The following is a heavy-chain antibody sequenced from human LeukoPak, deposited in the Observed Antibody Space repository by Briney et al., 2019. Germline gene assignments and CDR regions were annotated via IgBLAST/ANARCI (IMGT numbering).Heavy chain of an antibody. CDR1: GGSISSGSYY. J-gene: IGHJ4*02. CDR3: ATWSPRFYYFDY. V-gene: IGHV4-61*02. CDR2: IYTSGST. D-gene: IGHD2-8*02. Sequence: SETLSLTCTVSGGSISSGSYYWSWIRQPAGKGLEWIGRIYTSGSTNYNPSLKSRVTISVDTSKNQFSLKLSSVTAADTAVYYCATWSPRFYYFDYWGQGTLVTVSS.